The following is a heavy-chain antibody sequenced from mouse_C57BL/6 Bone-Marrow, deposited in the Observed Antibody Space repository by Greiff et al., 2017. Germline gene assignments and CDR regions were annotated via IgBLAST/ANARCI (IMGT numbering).Heavy chain of an antibody. D-gene: IGHD2-4*01. Sequence: VQLQQSGAELVKPGASVKLSCTASGFNIKDYYMHWVKQRTEQGLAWIGRIDPEDGETTYAPQFQGQATITSDTSSNTAYLPLSSLTSEDTAVYYCARRVYYDYDGYARDYWGQGTSVTVSS. CDR3: ARRVYYDYDGYARDY. J-gene: IGHJ4*01. CDR1: GFNIKDYY. V-gene: IGHV14-2*01. CDR2: IDPEDGET.